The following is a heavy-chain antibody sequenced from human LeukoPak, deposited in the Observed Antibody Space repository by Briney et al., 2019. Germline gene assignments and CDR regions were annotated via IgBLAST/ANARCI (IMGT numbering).Heavy chain of an antibody. D-gene: IGHD2-15*01. CDR1: GYTFTGYY. CDR2: INPNSGGT. V-gene: IGHV1-2*02. CDR3: ARGDAYCSGGSCQKDAFDI. J-gene: IGHJ3*02. Sequence: ASVKVSCKASGYTFTGYYTHWVRQAPGQGLEWMGWINPNSGGTNYAQKFQGRVTMTRDTSISTAYMELSRLRSDDTAVYYCARGDAYCSGGSCQKDAFDIWGQGTMVTVSS.